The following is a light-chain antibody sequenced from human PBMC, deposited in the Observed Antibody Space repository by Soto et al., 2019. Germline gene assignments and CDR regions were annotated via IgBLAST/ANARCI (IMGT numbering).Light chain of an antibody. CDR2: AND. CDR3: AAWDATLSAWV. Sequence: QSALTQPPSASGTPGQRVTSSCSGSTSNIGSKFVYWYQQNPGTAPKLLIYANDQRPSGVPDRFSGSKSGTSASLAISGLRSEDEADYYCAAWDATLSAWVFGGGTKLTVL. CDR1: TSNIGSKF. J-gene: IGLJ3*02. V-gene: IGLV1-47*01.